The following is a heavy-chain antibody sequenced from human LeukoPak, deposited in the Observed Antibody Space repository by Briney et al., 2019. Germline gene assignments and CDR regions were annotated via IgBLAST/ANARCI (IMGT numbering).Heavy chain of an antibody. CDR3: ARQKTPVTSFDP. Sequence: SETLSLTCTVSGGSISSYYWSWIRQPAGKGLEWIGHMYTSGSTNYNPSLKSRVTMSIDTSKNEFSLKMTSVTAADTAVYYCARQKTPVTSFDPWGQGTLVTVFS. J-gene: IGHJ5*02. V-gene: IGHV4-4*07. CDR1: GGSISSYY. CDR2: MYTSGST.